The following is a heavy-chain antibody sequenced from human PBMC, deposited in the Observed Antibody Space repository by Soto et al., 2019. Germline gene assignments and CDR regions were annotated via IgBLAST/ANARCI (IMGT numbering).Heavy chain of an antibody. CDR3: ARGRRSTMIVVVITTLFDY. CDR2: INHSGST. Sequence: QVQLQQWGAGLLKPSETLSLTCAVYGGSFSGYYWSWIRQPPGKGLEWIGEINHSGSTNYNPSLKSRVTVSVDTSTNQFSLKLSSVTAADTAVYYCARGRRSTMIVVVITTLFDYWGQGTLVTVSS. V-gene: IGHV4-34*01. D-gene: IGHD3-22*01. J-gene: IGHJ4*02. CDR1: GGSFSGYY.